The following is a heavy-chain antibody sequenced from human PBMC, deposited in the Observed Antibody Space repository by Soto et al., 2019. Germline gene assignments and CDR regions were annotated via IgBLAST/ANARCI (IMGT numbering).Heavy chain of an antibody. D-gene: IGHD3-9*01. Sequence: GGSLRLSCAASGFTFSSYSMNWVRQAPGKGLEWVSSISSSSSYIYYADSVKGRFTISRDNAKNSLYLQMNSLRAEDTAVYYCARVDYDILTGSKFDYRGQGTLVTVSS. V-gene: IGHV3-21*01. J-gene: IGHJ4*02. CDR1: GFTFSSYS. CDR3: ARVDYDILTGSKFDY. CDR2: ISSSSSYI.